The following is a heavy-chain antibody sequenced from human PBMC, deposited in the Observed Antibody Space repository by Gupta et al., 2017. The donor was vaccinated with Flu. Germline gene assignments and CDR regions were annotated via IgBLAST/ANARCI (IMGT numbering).Heavy chain of an antibody. D-gene: IGHD2-15*01. J-gene: IGHJ3*01. CDR1: GFTVNDYA. V-gene: IGHV1-18*01. CDR3: ARCSDCNLLRTACNFVI. Sequence: QVQLVQSGGEVKMPGASVKISCRATGFTVNDYAYSWVRHAPGQGLELMRWINSYNAYTYYNESLQGRFTMPTGTSSTTVFVGLRGRTTDDTAVYYCARCSDCNLLRTACNFVIWGQGTIV. CDR2: INSYNAYT.